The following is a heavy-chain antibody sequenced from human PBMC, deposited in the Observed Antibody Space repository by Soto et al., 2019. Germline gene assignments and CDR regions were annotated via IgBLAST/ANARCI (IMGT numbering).Heavy chain of an antibody. D-gene: IGHD6-6*01. J-gene: IGHJ6*02. CDR1: GGSIRSSSYY. V-gene: IGHV4-39*01. CDR3: ARQYSSSSYLYYYDLDV. Sequence: LSLTCTVSGGSIRSSSYYWAWIRQPPGKGLEWMGSIYYSGTTYYNPSLKSRVTISVDTSKNQFSLKVTSVTAADAAVYYCARQYSSSSYLYYYDLDVWGQGTTVTVSS. CDR2: IYYSGTT.